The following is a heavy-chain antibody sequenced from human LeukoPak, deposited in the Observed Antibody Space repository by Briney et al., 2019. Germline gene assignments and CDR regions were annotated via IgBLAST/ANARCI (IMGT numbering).Heavy chain of an antibody. D-gene: IGHD3-3*01. CDR3: TTDPAYYDFWSGYYFNIKQIDY. CDR2: IKSKTDGGTT. V-gene: IGHV3-15*01. J-gene: IGHJ4*02. Sequence: GGSLRLSRAASGFTFSNAWMSWVRQAPGKGLEWVGRIKSKTDGGTTDYAAPVKGRFTISRDDSKNTLYLQMNSLKTEDTAVYYCTTDPAYYDFWSGYYFNIKQIDYWGQGTLVTVSS. CDR1: GFTFSNAW.